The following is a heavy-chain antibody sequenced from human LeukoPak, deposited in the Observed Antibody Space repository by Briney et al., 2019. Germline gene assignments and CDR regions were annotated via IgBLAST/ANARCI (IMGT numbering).Heavy chain of an antibody. CDR2: ISDIGSI. Sequence: SETLSLTRTVSGGSISSYYWSWIRQPPGKGLEWIAYISDIGSINYNPSLKSRVTISLDTSKNQFSLKLSSVTAADTAVYYCAGHHPRNTVDFWGQGTLVTVSS. J-gene: IGHJ4*02. CDR3: AGHHPRNTVDF. D-gene: IGHD2/OR15-2a*01. V-gene: IGHV4-59*08. CDR1: GGSISSYY.